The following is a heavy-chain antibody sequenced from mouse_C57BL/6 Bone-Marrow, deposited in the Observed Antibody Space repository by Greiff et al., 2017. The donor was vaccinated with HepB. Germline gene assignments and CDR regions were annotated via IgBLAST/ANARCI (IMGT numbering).Heavy chain of an antibody. CDR3: ARGWDITTVVAEGFAY. D-gene: IGHD1-1*01. CDR2: VYPYNGGT. J-gene: IGHJ3*01. V-gene: IGHV1-36*01. Sequence: EVQLQQSGPVLVKPGPSVKISCKASGFTFTDYYMHWVKQSHGKSLEWIGLVYPYNGGTSYNQKFKGKATLAVDTSSSTAYMELNSLTSEDSAVYYCARGWDITTVVAEGFAYWGQGTLVTVSA. CDR1: GFTFTDYY.